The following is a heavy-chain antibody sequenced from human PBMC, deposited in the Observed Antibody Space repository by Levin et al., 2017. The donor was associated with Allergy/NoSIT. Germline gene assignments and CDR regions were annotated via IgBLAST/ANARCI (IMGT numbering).Heavy chain of an antibody. CDR3: ARDTEGSGYFVGSFDQ. J-gene: IGHJ4*02. V-gene: IGHV3-11*01. D-gene: IGHD3-9*01. Sequence: GGSLRLSCAASGFSFSDYYMSWIRQAPGKGLEWVSYISSSGSTIYYADSVKGRFTISRDNAMNSLYLQMNSLRAEDTAVYYCARDTEGSGYFVGSFDQWGQGTLVTVSS. CDR1: GFSFSDYY. CDR2: ISSSGSTI.